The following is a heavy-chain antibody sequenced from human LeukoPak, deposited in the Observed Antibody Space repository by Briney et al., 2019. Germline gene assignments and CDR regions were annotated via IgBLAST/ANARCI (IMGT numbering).Heavy chain of an antibody. J-gene: IGHJ4*02. D-gene: IGHD6-6*01. CDR3: AGDKGTSYLSSFDY. Sequence: GRSLRLSCAASGFTFSSYVMHWVRQAPGKGLEWVAIISYDGSNEYYADSVKGRFTISRDNSKNTLYLQMNSLRAADTAVYYCAGDKGTSYLSSFDYWGQGTLVTVSS. V-gene: IGHV3-30*04. CDR2: ISYDGSNE. CDR1: GFTFSSYV.